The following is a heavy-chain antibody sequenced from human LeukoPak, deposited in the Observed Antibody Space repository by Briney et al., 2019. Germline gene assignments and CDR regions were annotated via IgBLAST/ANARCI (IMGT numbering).Heavy chain of an antibody. CDR1: GGSFSGYY. V-gene: IGHV4-34*01. CDR2: INHSGST. J-gene: IGHJ4*02. CDR3: ARRLKTVVAEFYFDY. Sequence: SETLSLTCAVYGGSFSGYYWSWIRQPPGKGLEWIGEINHSGSTNYNPSLKSRVTISVDTSKNQFSLKLSSVTAADTAVYYCARRLKTVVAEFYFDYWGQGTLVTVSS. D-gene: IGHD3-22*01.